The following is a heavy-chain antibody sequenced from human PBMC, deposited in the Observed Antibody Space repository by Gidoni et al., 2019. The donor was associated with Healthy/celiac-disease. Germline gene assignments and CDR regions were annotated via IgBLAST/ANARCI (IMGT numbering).Heavy chain of an antibody. Sequence: EVQLVESGGGLVQPGGSLRLSCAASGFTFSSYWMSWVRQAPGKGLEWVANIKQDGSEKYYVDSVKGRFTISRDNAKNSLYLQMNSLRAEDTAVYYCARESSYDFWSGYYKDYMDVWGKGTTVTVSS. V-gene: IGHV3-7*05. CDR1: GFTFSSYW. J-gene: IGHJ6*03. CDR3: ARESSYDFWSGYYKDYMDV. D-gene: IGHD3-3*01. CDR2: IKQDGSEK.